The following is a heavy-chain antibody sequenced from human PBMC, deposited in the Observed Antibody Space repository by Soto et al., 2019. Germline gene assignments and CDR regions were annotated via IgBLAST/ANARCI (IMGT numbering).Heavy chain of an antibody. CDR2: ISNSFSDGNT. CDR3: AKVFSPEGGNYFDY. CDR1: GFRFSNYA. V-gene: IGHV3-23*01. Sequence: PGGSLRLSCAASGFRFSNYAMYWVRQAPGRGLEWVSAISNSFSDGNTHYADSVKGRFTISRHNDKNTVFLEMNGLRAEDTAVYYCAKVFSPEGGNYFDYWGQGTLVTVSS. J-gene: IGHJ4*02.